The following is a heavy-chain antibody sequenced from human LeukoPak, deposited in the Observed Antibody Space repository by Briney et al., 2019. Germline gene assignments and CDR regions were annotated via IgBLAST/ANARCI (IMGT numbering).Heavy chain of an antibody. CDR2: IYYSGDT. CDR1: GGSISTYY. V-gene: IGHV4-59*08. J-gene: IGHJ4*02. D-gene: IGHD4-17*01. Sequence: SETLSLTCTASGGSISTYYWSWIRQPPGKGLEWIGYIYYSGDTNYNPALKSRVTISLDTSKNQFSLKLNSVTAADTAVYYCAGLKLFDGDFNWGQGLVVSVSS. CDR3: AGLKLFDGDFN.